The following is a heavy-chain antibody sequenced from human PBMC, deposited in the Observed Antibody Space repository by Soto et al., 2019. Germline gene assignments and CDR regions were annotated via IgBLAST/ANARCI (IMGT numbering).Heavy chain of an antibody. CDR1: GYTFTSYA. CDR2: INAGNGNT. Sequence: GASVKVSCKASGYTFTSYAMHWVRQAPGQRLEWMGWINAGNGNTKYSQKFQGRVTITRDTSASTAYMELSSLRSEDTAVYYCARGSMYYYGSGSSYYMDFWGKGTTVTVSS. D-gene: IGHD3-10*01. CDR3: ARGSMYYYGSGSSYYMDF. V-gene: IGHV1-3*01. J-gene: IGHJ6*03.